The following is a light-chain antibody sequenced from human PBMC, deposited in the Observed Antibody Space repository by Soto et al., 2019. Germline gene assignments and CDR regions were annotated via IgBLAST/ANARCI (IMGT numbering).Light chain of an antibody. Sequence: QSVLTQPASVSGSPGQSITISCTGTSSDVGGYNYVSWYQQHPGKAPKLMIYEVSNRPSGVSNRFSGSKSGNTASLTISGLQAADEADYYCSSYTSSSVVFGGGTKVTVL. V-gene: IGLV2-14*01. CDR3: SSYTSSSVV. CDR1: SSDVGGYNY. CDR2: EVS. J-gene: IGLJ2*01.